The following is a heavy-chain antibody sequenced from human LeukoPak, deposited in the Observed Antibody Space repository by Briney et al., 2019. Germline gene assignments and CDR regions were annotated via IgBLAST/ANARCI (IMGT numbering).Heavy chain of an antibody. Sequence: ASVKVSCKASGYTFTIYAMNWVRQAPGQGLEWMGWINTNTGNPTYAQGFTGRFVFSLDTSVSTAYLQISSLKAEDTAVCYCARSTNRYYYDSSGYYPDYWGQGTLVTVSS. CDR3: ARSTNRYYYDSSGYYPDY. CDR2: INTNTGNP. J-gene: IGHJ4*02. CDR1: GYTFTIYA. D-gene: IGHD3-22*01. V-gene: IGHV7-4-1*02.